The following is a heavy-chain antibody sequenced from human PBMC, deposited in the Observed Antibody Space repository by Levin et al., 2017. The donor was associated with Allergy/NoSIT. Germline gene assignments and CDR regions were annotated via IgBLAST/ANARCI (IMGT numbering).Heavy chain of an antibody. CDR3: ARERRLEDYDFRSAIKPGDY. CDR1: GYTFTGYY. V-gene: IGHV1-2*06. D-gene: IGHD3-3*01. Sequence: PGGSLRLSCKASGYTFTGYYMHWVRQAPGQGLEWMGRINPDIGDTNYAQKFQGRVTMTRDTSINTAYMELSSLRSDDTAVFYCARERRLEDYDFRSAIKPGDYWGQGTLVTVSS. J-gene: IGHJ4*02. CDR2: INPDIGDT.